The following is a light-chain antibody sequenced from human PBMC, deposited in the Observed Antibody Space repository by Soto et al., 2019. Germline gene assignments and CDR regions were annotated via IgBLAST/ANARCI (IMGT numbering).Light chain of an antibody. J-gene: IGKJ1*01. Sequence: DIQMTQTPSTLSASIGGSVTITCXASESIRTWLAWYQHKPGKAPKFLIYDASSLESGVPSRFSGSGSGTEFTLTISNLQPDDFATYFCQQYHNYPRTFGQGTKV. CDR1: ESIRTW. V-gene: IGKV1-5*01. CDR2: DAS. CDR3: QQYHNYPRT.